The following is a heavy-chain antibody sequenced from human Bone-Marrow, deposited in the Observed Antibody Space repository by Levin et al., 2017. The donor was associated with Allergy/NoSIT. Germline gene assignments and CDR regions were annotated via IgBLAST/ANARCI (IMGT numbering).Heavy chain of an antibody. D-gene: IGHD3-16*01. Sequence: GESLKISCASSGFILRNYNMNWVRQAPGKGLEWVSFMDIGGSYIRYSDSVRGRFTISRDNAKDSLYLQMNYLRDEDTAVYFCARDISAYTRAFDIWGQGTVVTVSS. J-gene: IGHJ3*02. V-gene: IGHV3-21*04. CDR1: GFILRNYN. CDR3: ARDISAYTRAFDI. CDR2: MDIGGSYI.